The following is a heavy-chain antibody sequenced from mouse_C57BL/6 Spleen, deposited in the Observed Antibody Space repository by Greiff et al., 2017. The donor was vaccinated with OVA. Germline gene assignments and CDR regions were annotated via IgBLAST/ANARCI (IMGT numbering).Heavy chain of an antibody. CDR1: GYAFSSAW. CDR3: ARPKSSLRQGFAY. J-gene: IGHJ3*01. D-gene: IGHD2-12*01. V-gene: IGHV1-82*01. Sequence: VHVKQSGPELVKPGASVKISCKASGYAFSSAWMNWVKQRPGKGLEWIGRIDPGDGDTNYNGKFKGKATLTADKSSSPAYMQLSSLTSEDSSVYFCARPKSSLRQGFAYWGQGTLVTVSA. CDR2: IDPGDGDT.